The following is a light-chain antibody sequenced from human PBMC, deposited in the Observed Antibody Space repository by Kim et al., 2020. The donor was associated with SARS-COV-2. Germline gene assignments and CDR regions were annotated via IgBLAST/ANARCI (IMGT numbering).Light chain of an antibody. V-gene: IGKV3-20*01. Sequence: SPGERATLSCRASQSFSSTYLAWYQHKPGQAPRLLIYGASSRATGIPDRCSGSGSGTDFTLTISRLEPEDFAVYYCQQYGQSPRYTFGQGTKLEI. J-gene: IGKJ2*01. CDR1: QSFSSTY. CDR3: QQYGQSPRYT. CDR2: GAS.